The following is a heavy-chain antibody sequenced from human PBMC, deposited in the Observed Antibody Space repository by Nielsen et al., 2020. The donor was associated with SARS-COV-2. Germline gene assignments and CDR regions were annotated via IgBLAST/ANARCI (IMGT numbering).Heavy chain of an antibody. J-gene: IGHJ4*02. CDR2: INSDGSST. D-gene: IGHD3-10*01. V-gene: IGHV3-74*01. CDR1: GFTFSSYW. Sequence: GGSLRLSCAASGFTFSSYWMHWVRQAPGKGLVWVSRINSDGSSTSYADSVKGRFTISRDNAKNTLYLQMNSLRAEDTALYYCAKDGDGSGSYNDYWGQGTLVTVSS. CDR3: AKDGDGSGSYNDY.